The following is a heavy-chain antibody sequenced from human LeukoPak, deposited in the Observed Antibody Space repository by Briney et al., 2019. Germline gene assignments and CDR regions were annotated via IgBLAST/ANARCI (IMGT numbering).Heavy chain of an antibody. J-gene: IGHJ4*02. CDR1: GFTFSSYA. D-gene: IGHD3-22*01. CDR2: ISYDGSNK. Sequence: GGSLRLSCAASGFTFSSYAMHWVRQAPGKGLEWVAVISYDGSNKYYADSVKGRFTVSRDYSKNTLYLQMNSLRAEDTAVYYCARDYDYDSSGYSSDWGQGTLVTVSS. V-gene: IGHV3-30*07. CDR3: ARDYDYDSSGYSSD.